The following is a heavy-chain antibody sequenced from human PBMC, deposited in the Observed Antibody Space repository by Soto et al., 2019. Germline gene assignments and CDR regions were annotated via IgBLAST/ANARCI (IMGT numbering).Heavy chain of an antibody. V-gene: IGHV3-13*01. CDR1: GFTLSTYD. CDR3: AKGPQSASGYYYVDI. Sequence: PGGSLRHSCAASGFTLSTYDMHWVRQATGKGMEWVAALSYAGDTYYPGSVKGRFTVSRESAKNSLYLQMNSLTAGATAVYYCAKGPQSASGYYYVDIWGKGTMVSVFS. CDR2: LSYAGDT. D-gene: IGHD3-10*01. J-gene: IGHJ6*03.